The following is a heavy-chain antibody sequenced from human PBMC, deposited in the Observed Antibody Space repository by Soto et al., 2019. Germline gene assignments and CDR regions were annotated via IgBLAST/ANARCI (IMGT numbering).Heavy chain of an antibody. J-gene: IGHJ4*02. CDR3: ARVRGYYCSGGTYLPDY. CDR2: VPYSGST. CDR1: GGSIRSSGYY. Sequence: SETLSLTCSVSGGSIRSSGYYWSWIRQPPGKGLEWIGYVPYSGSTYYNPSLKSRLNRSVDTSKNQFSLKLSSVTAADTAMYYCARVRGYYCSGGTYLPDYWGQGTLVTVS. V-gene: IGHV4-30-4*01. D-gene: IGHD2-15*01.